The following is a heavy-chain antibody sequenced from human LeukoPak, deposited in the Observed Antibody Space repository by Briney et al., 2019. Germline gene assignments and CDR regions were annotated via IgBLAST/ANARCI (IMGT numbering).Heavy chain of an antibody. V-gene: IGHV3-74*01. CDR3: ARARARAIFGVVSTPINYYYYYMDV. Sequence: QPGGSLRLSCAASGFTFSSYWMHWVRQAPGKGLVWVSRINSDGSSTSYADSVKGRFTISRDSAKTTLYLQMNSLRAEDTAVYYCARARARAIFGVVSTPINYYYYYMDVWGKGTTVTVSS. J-gene: IGHJ6*03. D-gene: IGHD3-3*01. CDR1: GFTFSSYW. CDR2: INSDGSST.